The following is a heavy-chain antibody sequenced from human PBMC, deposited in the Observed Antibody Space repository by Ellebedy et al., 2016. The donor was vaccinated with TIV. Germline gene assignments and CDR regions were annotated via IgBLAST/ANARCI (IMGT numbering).Heavy chain of an antibody. Sequence: AASVKVSCKASKYSFTGYYIHWVRQAPGQGLEWMGWINPNSGGTDYAQKFQGRVTMTRDTSINTAYMELSRLRSDDTAVYYCARDGYFFGYDPWGQGTLVTVSS. CDR2: INPNSGGT. CDR1: KYSFTGYY. V-gene: IGHV1-2*02. D-gene: IGHD5-18*01. CDR3: ARDGYFFGYDP. J-gene: IGHJ5*02.